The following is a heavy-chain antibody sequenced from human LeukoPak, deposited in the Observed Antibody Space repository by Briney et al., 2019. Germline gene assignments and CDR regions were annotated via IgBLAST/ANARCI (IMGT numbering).Heavy chain of an antibody. Sequence: GSLRLSCAASGFTFSSSAMSWVRQPPGKGLEWIGEINHSGSTNYNPSLKSRVTISVDTSKNQFSLKLSSVTAADTAVYYCARHSSSWMVYWFDPWGQGTLVTVSS. CDR3: ARHSSSWMVYWFDP. CDR1: GFTFSSSA. D-gene: IGHD6-13*01. CDR2: INHSGST. V-gene: IGHV4-34*01. J-gene: IGHJ5*02.